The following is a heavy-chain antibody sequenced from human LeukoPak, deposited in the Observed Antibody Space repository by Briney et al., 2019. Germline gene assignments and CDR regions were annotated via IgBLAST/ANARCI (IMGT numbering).Heavy chain of an antibody. V-gene: IGHV3-48*04. Sequence: GGSLRLSCAASGFTFSNYPMNWVRQAPGKGLEWVSYIGSGGSPIYYADSVRGRFSISRDNAKNSLYLQMNSLRAEDTAVYYCAREPYCSGGSCYYGMDVWGQGTTVTVSS. J-gene: IGHJ6*02. CDR2: IGSGGSPI. CDR1: GFTFSNYP. CDR3: AREPYCSGGSCYYGMDV. D-gene: IGHD2-15*01.